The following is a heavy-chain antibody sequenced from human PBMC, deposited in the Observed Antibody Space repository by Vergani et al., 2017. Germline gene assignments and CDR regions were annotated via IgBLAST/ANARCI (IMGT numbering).Heavy chain of an antibody. Sequence: EVQLVESGGGLVKPGGSLRLSCAASGFTFSSYSMNWVRQAPGKGLEWVSSISSSSSYIYYADSVKGRFTISRDNAKNTLYLQMNSLRAEDTAVYYCAKVAITGTTGYWGQGTLVTVSS. CDR2: ISSSSSYI. V-gene: IGHV3-21*01. CDR3: AKVAITGTTGY. D-gene: IGHD1-14*01. J-gene: IGHJ4*02. CDR1: GFTFSSYS.